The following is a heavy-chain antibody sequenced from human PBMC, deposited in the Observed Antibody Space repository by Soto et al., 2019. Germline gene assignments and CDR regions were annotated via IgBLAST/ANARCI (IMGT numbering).Heavy chain of an antibody. CDR1: GFTFSSYE. J-gene: IGHJ3*01. D-gene: IGHD5-12*01. Sequence: GGSLSLSCAASGFTFSSYEMNWVRQAPGKGLEWVSYISSSGSTNYADSVKGRFTISRHNFKNMLYLQMDSLRADDTAVYYCAKDRRVATLDGFDVWGQGTMVTVSS. CDR3: AKDRRVATLDGFDV. CDR2: ISSSGST. V-gene: IGHV3-23*01.